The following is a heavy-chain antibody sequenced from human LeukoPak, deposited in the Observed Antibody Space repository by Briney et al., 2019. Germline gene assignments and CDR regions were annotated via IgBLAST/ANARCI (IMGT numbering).Heavy chain of an antibody. CDR3: AKKVSPGHYYRAEYFQH. V-gene: IGHV3-23*01. D-gene: IGHD3-22*01. CDR2: ISGSGGST. CDR1: GFTFSSYA. J-gene: IGHJ1*01. Sequence: GGSLRLSCAASGFTFSSYAMSWVRQAPGKGLEWVSAISGSGGSTYYADSVKGRFTISRDNSKNTLYLQMNSLRAEDTAVYYCAKKVSPGHYYRAEYFQHWGQGTLVTVSS.